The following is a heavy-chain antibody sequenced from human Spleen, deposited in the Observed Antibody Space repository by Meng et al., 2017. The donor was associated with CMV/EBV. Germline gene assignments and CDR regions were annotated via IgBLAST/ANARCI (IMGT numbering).Heavy chain of an antibody. D-gene: IGHD1-7*01. V-gene: IGHV3-21*06. J-gene: IGHJ4*02. CDR1: GFIFNTYN. CDR2: ISSSSSYE. CDR3: ARVKSWNYLWYFDY. Sequence: GESLKISCAASGFIFNTYNMQWVRQAPGKGLEWVSSISSSSSYEFYAGSVEGRFTISRDNAKNSFYLQMNSLRAEDTAVYYCARVKSWNYLWYFDYWGQGTLVTVSS.